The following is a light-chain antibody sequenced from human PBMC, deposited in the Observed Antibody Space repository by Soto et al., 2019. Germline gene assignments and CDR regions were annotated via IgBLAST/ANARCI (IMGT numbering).Light chain of an antibody. Sequence: LTQPASVSGSPGQSITISCTGTSSNVGSYKLVSWYQQHPGKAPKLMIFEVNKRPSGVSNRFSGSKSGNAASLTISGLKVEDEADYYCCSSGGSPAYVFGTGTKGTVL. CDR2: EVN. V-gene: IGLV2-23*02. J-gene: IGLJ1*01. CDR3: CSSGGSPAYV. CDR1: SSNVGSYKL.